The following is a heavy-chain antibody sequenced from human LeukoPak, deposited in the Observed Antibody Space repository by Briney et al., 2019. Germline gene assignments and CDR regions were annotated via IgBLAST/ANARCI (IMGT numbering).Heavy chain of an antibody. D-gene: IGHD6-13*01. V-gene: IGHV1-2*02. CDR3: ATFGYSSSSPFDY. Sequence: GASVKVSCKASGGTFSSYAISWVRQAPGQGLEWMGWINPNSGGTNYAQKFQGRVTMTRDTSISTAYMELSRLRSDDTAVYYCATFGYSSSSPFDYWGQGTLVTVSS. CDR2: INPNSGGT. CDR1: GGTFSSYA. J-gene: IGHJ4*02.